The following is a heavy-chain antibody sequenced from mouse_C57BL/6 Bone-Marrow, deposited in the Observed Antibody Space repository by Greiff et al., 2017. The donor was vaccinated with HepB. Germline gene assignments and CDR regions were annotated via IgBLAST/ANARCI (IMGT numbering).Heavy chain of an antibody. V-gene: IGHV1-50*01. CDR3: ASRDGGRFAY. D-gene: IGHD1-1*01. Sequence: QVQLQQPGAELVKPGASVKLSCKASGYTFTSYWMQWVKQRPGQGLEWIGEIDPSDSYTNYNQKFKGKATLTVDTSSSTAYMQLSSLTSEDSAVYYCASRDGGRFAYWGQGTLVTVSA. J-gene: IGHJ3*01. CDR2: IDPSDSYT. CDR1: GYTFTSYW.